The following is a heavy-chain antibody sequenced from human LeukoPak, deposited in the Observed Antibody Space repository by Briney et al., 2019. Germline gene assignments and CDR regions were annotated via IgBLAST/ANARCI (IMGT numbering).Heavy chain of an antibody. J-gene: IGHJ4*02. CDR2: IYYSGST. V-gene: IGHV4-59*01. Sequence: SETLSLTCTVAGGSISSYYWSRIRQPPGKGLEWIGYIYYSGSTYYNPSLKSRVTISVDTSKNQFSLKLGSVTAADTAVYYCARGLVGVNYWGQGTLVTVSS. D-gene: IGHD2-2*01. CDR3: ARGLVGVNY. CDR1: GGSISSYY.